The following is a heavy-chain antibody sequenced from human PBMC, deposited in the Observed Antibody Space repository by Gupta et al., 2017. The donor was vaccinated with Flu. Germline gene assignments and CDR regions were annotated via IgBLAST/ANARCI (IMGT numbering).Heavy chain of an antibody. J-gene: IGHJ2*01. CDR2: ISGYDSHT. CDR1: GYT. Sequence: GYTIGCVRQAPGQRPEWMGLISGYDSHTDYAQEIQGRVTMTIDTSTSTADMELRCLRSGDTAVYYWAKEDSVKATWYFDLWGRGTLVTVSS. D-gene: IGHD4-17*01. V-gene: IGHV1-18*04. CDR3: AKEDSVKATWYFDL.